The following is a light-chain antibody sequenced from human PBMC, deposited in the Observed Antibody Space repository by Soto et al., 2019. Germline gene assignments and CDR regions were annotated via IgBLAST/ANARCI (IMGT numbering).Light chain of an antibody. CDR1: SSNIGSKY. J-gene: IGLJ3*02. Sequence: QSVLTQTPSASGTPGQRVTISCSGSSSNIGSKYVYWYQQLPGTAPKLLIYKSDQRPSGVPDRFSGSKSGTSASLAISGLLSEDEADYHCATWDDSLSACVLGGGTKVTVL. CDR3: ATWDDSLSACV. CDR2: KSD. V-gene: IGLV1-47*01.